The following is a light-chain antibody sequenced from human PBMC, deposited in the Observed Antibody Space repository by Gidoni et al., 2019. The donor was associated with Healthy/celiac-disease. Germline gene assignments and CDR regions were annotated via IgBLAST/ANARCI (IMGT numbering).Light chain of an antibody. CDR2: AAS. Sequence: DVQLTQSPSSLSASLRDRVTITCRARQSISSYLNWYQQKPGKAPKLLIYAASSLQSGVPSRFSGSGSGTDFTLTISSLQPEDFATYYCQQSYSTPRTFXPXTKVDIK. V-gene: IGKV1-39*01. CDR1: QSISSY. J-gene: IGKJ3*01. CDR3: QQSYSTPRT.